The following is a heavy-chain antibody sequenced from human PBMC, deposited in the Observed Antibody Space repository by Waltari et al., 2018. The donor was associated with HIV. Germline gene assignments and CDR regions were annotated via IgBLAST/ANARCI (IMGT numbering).Heavy chain of an antibody. Sequence: QLQLQESGPGLVKPSETLSLTCTVSGGSISSSSYYWGWIRQPPGKGLEWIGSIYYSGSTYYNPSLKSRVTISVDTSKNQFSLKLSSVTAADTAVYYCASEYYYDSSGYSRDPAFDIWGQGTMVTVSS. J-gene: IGHJ3*02. D-gene: IGHD3-22*01. V-gene: IGHV4-39*01. CDR2: IYYSGST. CDR1: GGSISSSSYY. CDR3: ASEYYYDSSGYSRDPAFDI.